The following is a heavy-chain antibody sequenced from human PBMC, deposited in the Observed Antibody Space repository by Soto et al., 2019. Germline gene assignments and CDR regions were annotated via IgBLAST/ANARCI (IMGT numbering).Heavy chain of an antibody. J-gene: IGHJ4*02. Sequence: GGDLRLSCAASGLTLTDAWMNWVRPTPGKGLEWVGLIKSKTDGGTTDYAAPVKGRFIISIDDSKNILYLQMNGLKTEDTAVYYCSTAGHGNHVYWGRGTLVTVSS. CDR3: STAGHGNHVY. V-gene: IGHV3-15*01. CDR2: IKSKTDGGTT. CDR1: GLTLTDAW.